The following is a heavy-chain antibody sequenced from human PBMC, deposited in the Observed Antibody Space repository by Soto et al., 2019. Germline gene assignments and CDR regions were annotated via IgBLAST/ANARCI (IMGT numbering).Heavy chain of an antibody. J-gene: IGHJ6*02. V-gene: IGHV3-48*01. CDR3: ASGEESRYYYYGMDV. CDR2: ISSSSSTI. CDR1: GLTFSSYS. Sequence: GGSLRLSCAASGLTFSSYSINWGRQAPRPGLEWVSYISSSSSTIYYADSVKGRFTISRDNDKNSLYLQINSLRAEDTAVYYCASGEESRYYYYGMDVWGQGTTVNVSS.